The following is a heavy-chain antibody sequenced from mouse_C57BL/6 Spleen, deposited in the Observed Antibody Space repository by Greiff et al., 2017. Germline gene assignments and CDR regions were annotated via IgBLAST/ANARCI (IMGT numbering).Heavy chain of an antibody. CDR1: GYTFTSYW. CDR3: AKGGSREGKD. V-gene: IGHV1-50*01. Sequence: QVQLQQPGAELVKPGASVKLSCKASGYTFTSYWMQWVKQRPGQGLEWIGEIDPSDSYTNYNQKFKGKATLTVDTSSSTAYMQLSSLTSEDSAVYYCAKGGSREGKDWGQGTTLTVSS. J-gene: IGHJ2*01. D-gene: IGHD1-1*01. CDR2: IDPSDSYT.